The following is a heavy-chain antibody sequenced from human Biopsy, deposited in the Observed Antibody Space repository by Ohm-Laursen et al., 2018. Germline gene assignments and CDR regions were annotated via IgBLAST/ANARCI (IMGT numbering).Heavy chain of an antibody. CDR3: ARMDCSGGSCHYYSYGMDV. CDR1: GVSITAYY. V-gene: IGHV4-4*09. J-gene: IGHJ6*02. CDR2: IHHSGST. Sequence: SGALSLTCPVPGVSITAYYWSWIRQPPGKGLECIGNIHHSGSTNYNPSLKSRLTISVDTSKNQFSLKLSSVTAADTAVYYCARMDCSGGSCHYYSYGMDVWGQGTTVTVSS. D-gene: IGHD2-15*01.